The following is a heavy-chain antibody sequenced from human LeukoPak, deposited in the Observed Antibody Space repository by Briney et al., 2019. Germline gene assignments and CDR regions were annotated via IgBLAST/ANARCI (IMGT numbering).Heavy chain of an antibody. V-gene: IGHV1-69*05. D-gene: IGHD1-26*01. CDR3: AREDGSYKYYFDY. J-gene: IGHJ4*01. CDR1: GGTFSSYA. CDR2: IIPIFGTA. Sequence: SVKVSCKASGGTFSSYAISWVRQAPGQGLEWMGRIIPIFGTANYAQKFQGRVTITTDESTSTAYMELSSLRSEDTAVFYCAREDGSYKYYFDYWGQGTLVTVSS.